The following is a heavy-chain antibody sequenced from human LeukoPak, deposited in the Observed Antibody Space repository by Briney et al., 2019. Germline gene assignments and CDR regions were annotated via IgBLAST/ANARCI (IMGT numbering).Heavy chain of an antibody. CDR3: ARPTIAAAGTFEY. J-gene: IGHJ4*02. V-gene: IGHV3-7*04. D-gene: IGHD6-13*01. CDR1: GFTFSSYW. CDR2: IKQDGSEK. Sequence: GGSLRLSCTASGFTFSSYWMNWVRQAPGKGPEWVANIKQDGSEKYYVDSVKGRFTISRDNAKKSLYLQMNSLRAEDTAVYYCARPTIAAAGTFEYWGQGTLVTVSS.